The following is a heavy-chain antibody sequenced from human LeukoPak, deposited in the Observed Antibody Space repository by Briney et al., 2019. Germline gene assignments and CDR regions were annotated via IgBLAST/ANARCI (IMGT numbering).Heavy chain of an antibody. D-gene: IGHD6-13*01. Sequence: GASVKVSCKASGYTFTSYYMHWVRQAPGQGLEWMGIINPSGGSTSYAQKFQGRVTMTRDTSTSTVYMELSSLRSEDTAVYYCARSPEVRLGSSWPVDYWGQGTLVTVSS. J-gene: IGHJ4*02. CDR3: ARSPEVRLGSSWPVDY. CDR1: GYTFTSYY. CDR2: INPSGGST. V-gene: IGHV1-46*01.